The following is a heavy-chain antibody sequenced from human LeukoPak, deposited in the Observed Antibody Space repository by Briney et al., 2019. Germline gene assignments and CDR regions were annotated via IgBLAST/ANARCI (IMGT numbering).Heavy chain of an antibody. CDR1: GFTFSSYA. CDR3: AKDPMSGRYFDWLSKDYGMDV. J-gene: IGHJ6*02. D-gene: IGHD3-9*01. Sequence: GGSLRLSCAASGFTFSSYAMSWVRQAPGKGLEWVSAISGGGGSTYYADSVKGRFTISRDNSKNTLYLQMNSLRAEDTAVYYCAKDPMSGRYFDWLSKDYGMDVWGQGTTVTVSS. V-gene: IGHV3-23*01. CDR2: ISGGGGST.